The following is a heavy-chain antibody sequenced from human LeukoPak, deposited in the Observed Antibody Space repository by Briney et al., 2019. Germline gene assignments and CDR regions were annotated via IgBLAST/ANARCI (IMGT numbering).Heavy chain of an antibody. D-gene: IGHD5-12*01. CDR1: GYTFTNYG. V-gene: IGHV1-18*01. CDR3: ARGRGSTSRY. Sequence: GASVTVSCTASGYTFTNYGISWVRQAPGQGLEWMGWISSYNGNTNYAQNLQGRVTMTTDTSTSTAYMELRSLRSDDTAVYYCARGRGSTSRYWGQGTLVTVSS. J-gene: IGHJ4*02. CDR2: ISSYNGNT.